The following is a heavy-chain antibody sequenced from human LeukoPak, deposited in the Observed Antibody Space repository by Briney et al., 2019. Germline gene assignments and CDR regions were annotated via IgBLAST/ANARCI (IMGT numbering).Heavy chain of an antibody. CDR1: VFTVSSSY. Sequence: GGSLRLSCAASVFTVSSSYMNWVRQAPGKGLEWVSVIYSGGSTYYADSVKGRFTISRDSSKNTLYLQMNSLRAEDTAVYYCARQPSSYSNLDYWGQGTLVTVSS. CDR3: ARQPSSYSNLDY. CDR2: IYSGGST. D-gene: IGHD3-22*01. V-gene: IGHV3-53*01. J-gene: IGHJ4*02.